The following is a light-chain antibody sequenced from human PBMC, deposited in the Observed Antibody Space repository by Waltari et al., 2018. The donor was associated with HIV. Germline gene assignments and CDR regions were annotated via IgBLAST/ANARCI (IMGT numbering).Light chain of an antibody. CDR1: TSNIGIKT. V-gene: IGLV1-44*01. Sequence: QSVVTQPPSVSGTPGQTVTISCSGSTSNIGIKTVNWYQHLPGTAPKRLIYGNFQRRSGVPSRFSASKSGTSASLAISGLQSEDEADYYCASWDASLNGWVFGGGTKLTVL. CDR3: ASWDASLNGWV. J-gene: IGLJ3*02. CDR2: GNF.